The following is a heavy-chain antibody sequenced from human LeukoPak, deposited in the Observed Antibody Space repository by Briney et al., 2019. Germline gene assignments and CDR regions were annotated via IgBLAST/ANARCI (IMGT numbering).Heavy chain of an antibody. V-gene: IGHV1-46*01. CDR2: INPSGGST. CDR1: GYTFTSYY. D-gene: IGHD2-2*01. Sequence: ASVKVSCKASGYTFTSYYMHWVRQAPGQGLEWMGIINPSGGSTSYAQKFQGRVTMTRDMSTSTVYMELSSLRSEDTAVYYCARVWPRVVVPAAGYYMDVWGKGTTVTVSS. J-gene: IGHJ6*03. CDR3: ARVWPRVVVPAAGYYMDV.